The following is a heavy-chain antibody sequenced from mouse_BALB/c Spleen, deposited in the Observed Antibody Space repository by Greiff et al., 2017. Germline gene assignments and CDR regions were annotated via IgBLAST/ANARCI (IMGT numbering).Heavy chain of an antibody. V-gene: IGHV1S56*01. CDR3: ARGALYWYFDV. J-gene: IGHJ1*01. CDR1: GYTFTSYY. CDR2: IYPGNVNT. Sequence: VQLQQSGPELVKPGASVRISCKASGYTFTSYYIHWVKQRPGQGLEWIGWIYPGNVNTKYNEKFKGKATLTADKSSSTAYMQLSSLTSEDSAVYFCARGALYWYFDVWGAGTTVTVSS.